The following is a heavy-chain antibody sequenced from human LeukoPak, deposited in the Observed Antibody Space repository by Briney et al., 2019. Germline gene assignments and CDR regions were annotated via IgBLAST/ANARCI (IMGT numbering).Heavy chain of an antibody. CDR3: TRLDVWGSYRTDAFDI. D-gene: IGHD3-16*02. J-gene: IGHJ3*02. CDR2: IRSKANSYAT. V-gene: IGHV3-73*01. Sequence: GGSLRLSCAASGFTFSGSAMHWVRQASRKGLEWVGRIRSKANSYATAYAASVKGRFTISRDDSRNTAYLQMNSLKTEDTAVYYCTRLDVWGSYRTDAFDIWGQGTMVTVSS. CDR1: GFTFSGSA.